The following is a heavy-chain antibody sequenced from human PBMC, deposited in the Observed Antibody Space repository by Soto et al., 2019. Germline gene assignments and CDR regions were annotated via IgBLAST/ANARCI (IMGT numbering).Heavy chain of an antibody. CDR1: GDSISSGGYY. J-gene: IGHJ4*02. V-gene: IGHV4-31*03. D-gene: IGHD1-26*01. Sequence: PSETLSLTCTVSGDSISSGGYYWSWIRQHPGKGLEWIGYIYYSGSTYYNPSLKSRVTISVDTSKNQFSLKLNSVTAADTAVYYCTRNTRYYFYFDYWGQATLVTVSS. CDR3: TRNTRYYFYFDY. CDR2: IYYSGST.